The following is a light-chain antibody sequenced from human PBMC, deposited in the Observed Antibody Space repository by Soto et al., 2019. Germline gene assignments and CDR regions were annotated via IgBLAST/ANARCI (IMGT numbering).Light chain of an antibody. V-gene: IGLV2-14*01. CDR2: DVS. Sequence: QSVLTQRASVSGSPGQSITISCTKTSSDVGGYNYVSWYQQHPGKAPKFMIYDVSNRPSGVSNRFSGSKSGNTASLTISGLQAEDEADYYCSSYTTSNTRQIVFGTGTKVTVL. CDR3: SSYTTSNTRQIV. J-gene: IGLJ1*01. CDR1: SSDVGGYNY.